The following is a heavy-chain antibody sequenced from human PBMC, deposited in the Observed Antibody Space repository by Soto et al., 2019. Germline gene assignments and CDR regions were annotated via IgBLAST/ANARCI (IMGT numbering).Heavy chain of an antibody. CDR3: ASRWTYYYDSSGYGEDAFDI. Sequence: QVQLVQSGAEVQKPGSSVKVSCKASGGTFSSYAISWVRQAPGQGLEWMGGIIPIFGTANYAQKFQGRVTITADESTSTAYMELSSLRSEDTAVYYCASRWTYYYDSSGYGEDAFDIWGQGTMVTVSS. V-gene: IGHV1-69*01. CDR2: IIPIFGTA. D-gene: IGHD3-22*01. J-gene: IGHJ3*02. CDR1: GGTFSSYA.